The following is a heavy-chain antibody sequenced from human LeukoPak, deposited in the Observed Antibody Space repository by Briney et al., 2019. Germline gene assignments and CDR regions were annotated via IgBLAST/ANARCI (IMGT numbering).Heavy chain of an antibody. CDR3: ARDQVDIVVVVAAENWFDP. CDR1: GYTFTGYY. D-gene: IGHD2-15*01. CDR2: INPNSGGT. V-gene: IGHV1-2*02. J-gene: IGHJ5*02. Sequence: GASVKVSCKASGYTFTGYYMHWVRQAPGQGLEWMGWINPNSGGTNYAQKFQGRVTMTRDTSISTAYMELSRLRSDDTAVYYCARDQVDIVVVVAAENWFDPWGQGTLVTVSS.